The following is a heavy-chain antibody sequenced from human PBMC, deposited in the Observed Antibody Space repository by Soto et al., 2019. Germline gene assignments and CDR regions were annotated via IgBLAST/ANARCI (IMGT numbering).Heavy chain of an antibody. J-gene: IGHJ1*01. CDR2: ISGSGGST. Sequence: GGSLRLSCAASGFTFSSYAMSWVRQAPGKGLEWVSAISGSGGSTYYADPVKGRFTISRDNSKNTLYLQMNSLRAEDTAVYYCAKENVYYYDSSGYPGYFQHWGQGTLVTVSS. CDR3: AKENVYYYDSSGYPGYFQH. D-gene: IGHD3-22*01. CDR1: GFTFSSYA. V-gene: IGHV3-23*01.